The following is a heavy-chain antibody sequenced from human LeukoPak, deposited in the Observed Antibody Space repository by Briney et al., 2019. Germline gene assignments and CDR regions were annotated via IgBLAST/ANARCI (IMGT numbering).Heavy chain of an antibody. J-gene: IGHJ6*04. CDR1: GFTFSSYE. CDR2: ISSSGSTI. D-gene: IGHD3-10*02. V-gene: IGHV3-48*03. Sequence: GESLRLSCAASGFTFSSYEMNWDRQAPGKGLEWVSYISSSGSTIYYADSVKGRFTISRDNAKNSLYLQMNSLRAEDTAVYYCAELGITMIGGVWGKGTTVTISS. CDR3: AELGITMIGGV.